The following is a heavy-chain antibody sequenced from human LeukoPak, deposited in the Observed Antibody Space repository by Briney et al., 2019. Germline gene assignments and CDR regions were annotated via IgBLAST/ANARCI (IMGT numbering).Heavy chain of an antibody. Sequence: ASVKVSCTASGYTFTSYGISWVRQAPGQGLEWMGWISAYNGNTNYSQKLQGRVTMTTDTSTSTAYMELRSLRSDDTAVYYCARSARADRSKYNWNDRVHYYYYYMDVWGKGTTVTVSS. CDR2: ISAYNGNT. D-gene: IGHD1-20*01. CDR1: GYTFTSYG. J-gene: IGHJ6*03. CDR3: ARSARADRSKYNWNDRVHYYYYYMDV. V-gene: IGHV1-18*01.